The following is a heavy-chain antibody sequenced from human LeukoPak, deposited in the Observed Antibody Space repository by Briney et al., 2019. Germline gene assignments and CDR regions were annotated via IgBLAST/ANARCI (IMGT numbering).Heavy chain of an antibody. D-gene: IGHD1-1*01. V-gene: IGHV3-33*01. J-gene: IGHJ4*02. Sequence: PGRSLRLSCAASGFTFSSYGMHWVRHAPGKGLEWVAVIWYDGSNKYYADSVKGRFTISRDNAKNSLYLQMNSLRAEDTAVYYCARHIDWKFDYWGQGTLVTVSS. CDR2: IWYDGSNK. CDR3: ARHIDWKFDY. CDR1: GFTFSSYG.